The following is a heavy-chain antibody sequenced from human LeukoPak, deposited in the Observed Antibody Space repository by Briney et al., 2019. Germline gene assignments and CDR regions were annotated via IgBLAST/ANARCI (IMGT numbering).Heavy chain of an antibody. J-gene: IGHJ4*02. CDR2: ISGSGGST. CDR3: AKGTEQQLVYHFDC. CDR1: GFIFSSYS. Sequence: PGGSLRLSCAASGFIFSSYSMNWVRQAPGKGLEWVSAISGSGGSTCYADSVKGRFTISRDNSKNTLYLQMNSLRAEDTAVYYCAKGTEQQLVYHFDCWGQGTLVTVSS. D-gene: IGHD6-13*01. V-gene: IGHV3-23*01.